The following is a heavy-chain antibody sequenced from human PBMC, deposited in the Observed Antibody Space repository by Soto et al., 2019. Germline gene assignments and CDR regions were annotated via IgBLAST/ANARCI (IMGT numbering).Heavy chain of an antibody. J-gene: IGHJ6*02. Sequence: PSETLSLTCAASGGSMGTYYWNWFRQPPGKGLEWIGYIYYSGSTNYNPSLKSRVTISVDTSKNQFSLKLSSVTAADTAVYYCASSNIAAAGFYYYGMDVWGRGTTVTVSS. CDR3: ASSNIAAAGFYYYGMDV. CDR2: IYYSGST. D-gene: IGHD6-13*01. V-gene: IGHV4-59*01. CDR1: GGSMGTYY.